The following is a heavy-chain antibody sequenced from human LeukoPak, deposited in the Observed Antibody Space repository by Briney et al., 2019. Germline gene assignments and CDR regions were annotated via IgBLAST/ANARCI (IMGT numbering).Heavy chain of an antibody. V-gene: IGHV4-4*07. D-gene: IGHD1-26*01. CDR1: GGSISNYY. Sequence: SETLSLTCTVSGGSISNYYWSWIRQPAGKGLEWIGRIYLTGSTNYNPSLKSRVTMSLDTSKNQFSLILTSLTAADTAVYYCAKASGSYDNWFDPWGQGTLVTVSS. J-gene: IGHJ5*02. CDR3: AKASGSYDNWFDP. CDR2: IYLTGST.